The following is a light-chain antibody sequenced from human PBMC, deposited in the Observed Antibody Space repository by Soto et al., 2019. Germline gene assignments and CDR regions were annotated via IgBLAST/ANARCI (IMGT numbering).Light chain of an antibody. V-gene: IGLV3-1*01. CDR3: QAYDYSLTAFV. J-gene: IGLJ3*02. CDR1: KLGDKY. Sequence: SYELTQPPSVSVSPGQTASITCSGDKLGDKYACWYQQKPGQSPVLVIYQDSKRPSEIPERFSGSKSGTSASLAITGLQAEDEADYYCQAYDYSLTAFVFGGGTKLTVL. CDR2: QDS.